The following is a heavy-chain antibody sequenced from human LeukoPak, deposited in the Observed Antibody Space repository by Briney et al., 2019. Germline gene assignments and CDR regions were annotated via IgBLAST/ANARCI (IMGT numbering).Heavy chain of an antibody. V-gene: IGHV3-23*01. CDR3: AKDVAPDSGWDLDY. Sequence: GGSLRLSCAVSGLTFSTYSMTWVRQGPGKGLEWVSSICNSGAKIFYADSVKGRFTISRDNSKNMLYLQMNSLRVEDTAVYYCAKDVAPDSGWDLDYWGQGTLVTVSS. J-gene: IGHJ4*02. D-gene: IGHD6-19*01. CDR1: GLTFSTYS. CDR2: ICNSGAKI.